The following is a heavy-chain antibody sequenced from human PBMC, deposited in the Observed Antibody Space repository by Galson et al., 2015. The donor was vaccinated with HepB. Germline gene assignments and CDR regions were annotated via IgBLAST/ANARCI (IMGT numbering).Heavy chain of an antibody. V-gene: IGHV3-21*01. Sequence: SLRLSCAASGFTFSSYSMNWVRQAPGKGLEWVSSISSSSSYIYYADSVKGRFTISRDNAKNSLYLQMNSLRAEDTAVYYCARDVLVADPDFDYWGQGTLVTVSS. J-gene: IGHJ4*02. D-gene: IGHD2-8*01. CDR2: ISSSSSYI. CDR1: GFTFSSYS. CDR3: ARDVLVADPDFDY.